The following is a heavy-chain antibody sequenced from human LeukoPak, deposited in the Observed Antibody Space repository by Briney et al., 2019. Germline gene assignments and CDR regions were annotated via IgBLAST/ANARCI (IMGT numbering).Heavy chain of an antibody. CDR2: INHSGST. CDR3: ARERLIGGYIYGYARVHDF. CDR1: GRSFSGYY. V-gene: IGHV4-34*01. Sequence: PSETLSLTCAVYGRSFSGYYWSWIRHPPGKGLECIGEINHSGSTNYNPSLKSRVTISVDTSKNQISLKLNYVTGADTAVYYCARERLIGGYIYGYARVHDFWGQGTLVTVSS. D-gene: IGHD5-18*01. J-gene: IGHJ4*02.